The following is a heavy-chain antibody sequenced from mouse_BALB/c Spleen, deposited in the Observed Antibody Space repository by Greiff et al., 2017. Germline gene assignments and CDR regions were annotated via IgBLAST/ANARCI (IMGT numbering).Heavy chain of an antibody. CDR2: IHPSDSET. CDR3: ARFITTVVDYAMDY. Sequence: QVQLQQSGPELVKTGASVKISCKASGYSFTSYWMNWVKRRPGPGLEWIGMIHPSDSETRLNQKFKDKATLTVDKSSSTAYMQLSSPTSEDSAVYYCARFITTVVDYAMDYWGQGTSVTVSA. V-gene: IGHV1S126*01. J-gene: IGHJ4*01. D-gene: IGHD1-1*01. CDR1: GYSFTSYW.